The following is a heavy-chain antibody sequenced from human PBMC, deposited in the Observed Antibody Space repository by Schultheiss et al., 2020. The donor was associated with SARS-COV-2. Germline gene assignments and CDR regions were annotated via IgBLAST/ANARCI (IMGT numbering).Heavy chain of an antibody. CDR2: IYYSGST. Sequence: SETLSLTCAVYGGSFSGYYWSWIRQPPGKGLEWIGYIYYSGSTNYNPSLKSRVTISVDTSKNQFSLKLSSVTAADTAVYYCASSDYDFWSWVPYYYGMDVWGQGTTVTVSS. D-gene: IGHD3-3*01. CDR1: GGSFSGYY. J-gene: IGHJ6*02. CDR3: ASSDYDFWSWVPYYYGMDV. V-gene: IGHV4-59*12.